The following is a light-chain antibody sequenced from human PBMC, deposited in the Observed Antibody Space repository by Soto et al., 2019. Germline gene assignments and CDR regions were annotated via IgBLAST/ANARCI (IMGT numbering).Light chain of an antibody. CDR2: AAS. Sequence: DIQMTQSPSSLSASVGDRVTITCRASQSISSYLNWYQQKPGKAPKVLIYAASSLQSGVPSRFSGSGSGTDFTLTISSLQPEDFATYYCQQRYSTPIHFGPGTKVDIK. V-gene: IGKV1-39*01. J-gene: IGKJ3*01. CDR3: QQRYSTPIH. CDR1: QSISSY.